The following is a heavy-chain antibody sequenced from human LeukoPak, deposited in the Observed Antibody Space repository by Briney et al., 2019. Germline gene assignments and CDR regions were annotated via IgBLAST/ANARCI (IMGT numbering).Heavy chain of an antibody. V-gene: IGHV3-23*01. CDR3: AKGATVTTCMGV. Sequence: PGGSLRLSCAASGFTFSSYGMSWVRQDPGKGLEGVSAISGSGGSTYYADSVKGRFTISRDNSKNTLYLQMNSLRAEDTAVYYCAKGATVTTCMGVWGKGTTVTISS. J-gene: IGHJ6*03. D-gene: IGHD4-17*01. CDR2: ISGSGGST. CDR1: GFTFSSYG.